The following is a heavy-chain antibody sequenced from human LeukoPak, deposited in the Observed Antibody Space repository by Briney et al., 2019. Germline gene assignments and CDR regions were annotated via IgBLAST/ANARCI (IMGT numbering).Heavy chain of an antibody. CDR1: GGSFSGYY. D-gene: IGHD3-3*01. J-gene: IGHJ5*02. V-gene: IGHV4-34*01. CDR2: INHSGST. Sequence: PSETLSLTCAVYGGSFSGYYWSWIRQPPGKGLEWIGEINHSGSTNNNPSLKSRVTISVDTSKNQFSLKLSSVTAADTAVYYCARGPVGVVIIGYWFDPWGQGTLVTVSS. CDR3: ARGPVGVVIIGYWFDP.